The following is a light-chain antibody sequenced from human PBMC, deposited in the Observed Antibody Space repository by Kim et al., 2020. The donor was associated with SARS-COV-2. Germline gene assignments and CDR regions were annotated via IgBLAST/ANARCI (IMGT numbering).Light chain of an antibody. CDR2: DNN. J-gene: IGLJ2*01. CDR1: SSNIGNNC. V-gene: IGLV1-51*01. CDR3: GTWDSSLSAVV. Sequence: GQKVTISCSGSSSNIGNNCVSWYQQRPGTAPKLLIYDNNKRPSGIPDRFSGSKSGTSATLGITGLQTGDEADYYCGTWDSSLSAVVFGGGTQLTVL.